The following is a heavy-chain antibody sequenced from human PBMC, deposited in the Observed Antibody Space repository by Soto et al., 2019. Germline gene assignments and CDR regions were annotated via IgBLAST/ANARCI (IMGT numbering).Heavy chain of an antibody. Sequence: GESLKISCKGSGYSFTNYWIGWVRQMPGKGLEWMGIIYPGDSDTRYSPSFQGQVTISADKSISTAYLQWSSLKASDTAMYYCARRGYCSGSSCYGQAADYWGQGTLVTVSS. D-gene: IGHD2-15*01. CDR3: ARRGYCSGSSCYGQAADY. CDR1: GYSFTNYW. V-gene: IGHV5-51*01. CDR2: IYPGDSDT. J-gene: IGHJ4*02.